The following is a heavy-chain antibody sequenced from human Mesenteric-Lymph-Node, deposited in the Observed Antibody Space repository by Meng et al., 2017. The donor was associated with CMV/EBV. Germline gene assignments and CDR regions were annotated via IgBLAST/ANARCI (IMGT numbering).Heavy chain of an antibody. CDR1: GGSFSGYY. V-gene: IGHV4-34*01. J-gene: IGHJ4*02. CDR3: ARVRYYYDSSVTA. CDR2: INHSGST. D-gene: IGHD3-22*01. Sequence: SETLSLTCAVYGGSFSGYYWSWIRQPPGKGLEWIGEINHSGSTNYNPSLKSRVTISVDTSKNQFSLKLSSVTAADTAVYYCARVRYYYDSSVTAWGQGTLVTVSS.